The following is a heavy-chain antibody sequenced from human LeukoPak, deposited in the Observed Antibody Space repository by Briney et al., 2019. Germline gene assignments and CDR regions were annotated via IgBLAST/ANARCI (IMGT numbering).Heavy chain of an antibody. Sequence: ASVKVSCKASGYTLTNYGITWVRQAPGQGLEWLGWVSNYNGKTDYTRKLQGRVTMTTDTSTNTAYMELSRLRSDDTAVYYCARDMGGYYDSSGTSFDYWGQGTLVTVSS. CDR1: GYTLTNYG. V-gene: IGHV1-18*01. CDR2: VSNYNGKT. CDR3: ARDMGGYYDSSGTSFDY. J-gene: IGHJ4*02. D-gene: IGHD3-22*01.